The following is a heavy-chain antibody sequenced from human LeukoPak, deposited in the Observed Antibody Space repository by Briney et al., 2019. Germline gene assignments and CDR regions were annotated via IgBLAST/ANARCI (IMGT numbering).Heavy chain of an antibody. V-gene: IGHV4-39*07. CDR3: AGNRGLGRDY. CDR2: INHSGST. CDR1: GGSISSSSYY. J-gene: IGHJ4*02. Sequence: KSSETLSLTCTVSGGSISSSSYYWSWIRQPPGKGLEWIGEINHSGSTNYNPSLKSRVTISVDTSKNQFSLKLSSVTAADTAVYYCAGNRGLGRDYWGQGTLVTVSS. D-gene: IGHD4-23*01.